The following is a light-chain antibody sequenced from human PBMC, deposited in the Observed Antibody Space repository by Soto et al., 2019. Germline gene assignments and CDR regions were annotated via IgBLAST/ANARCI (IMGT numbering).Light chain of an antibody. CDR1: SSDIGGYNH. CDR2: NVS. J-gene: IGLJ2*01. CDR3: SSYTITNPHVI. Sequence: QSVLTQPASVSGSPGQSITISCTGASSDIGGYNHVSWYQQHPGKAPKLIIYNVSHRPSGVSTRFSGSKYGNTASLIIAGLQAEYEADSFCSSYTITNPHVIFGGGTKLTVL. V-gene: IGLV2-14*03.